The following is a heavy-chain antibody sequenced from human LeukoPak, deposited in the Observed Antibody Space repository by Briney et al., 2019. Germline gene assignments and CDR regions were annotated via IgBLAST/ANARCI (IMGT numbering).Heavy chain of an antibody. CDR3: AKWGDYDVLTGYYDPDY. CDR1: GFTFSNYA. V-gene: IGHV3-23*01. Sequence: GGSLRLSCVASGFTFSNYAMSWVRQAPGKGLEWVSAITGSGGITYYADSVKGRFTISRDNSKNTLYLQMNSLGAEDTAGYYRAKWGDYDVLTGYYDPDYWGQGTLVTVSS. CDR2: ITGSGGIT. D-gene: IGHD3-9*01. J-gene: IGHJ4*02.